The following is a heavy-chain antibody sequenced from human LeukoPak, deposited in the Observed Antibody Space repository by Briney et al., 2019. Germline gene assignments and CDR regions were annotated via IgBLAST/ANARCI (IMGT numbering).Heavy chain of an antibody. CDR1: GGTFSSYA. V-gene: IGHV1-69*04. D-gene: IGHD3-10*01. Sequence: SVKVSCRASGGTFSSYAISWVRQAPGQGLEWMGRIIPILGIANYAQKFQGRVTMTRDTSTSTVYMELSSLRSEDTAVYYCARASVYGSGTYYYYYGMDVWGQGTTVTVSS. CDR3: ARASVYGSGTYYYYYGMDV. CDR2: IIPILGIA. J-gene: IGHJ6*02.